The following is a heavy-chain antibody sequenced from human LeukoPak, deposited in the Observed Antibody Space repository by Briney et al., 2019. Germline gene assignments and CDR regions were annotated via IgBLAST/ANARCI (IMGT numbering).Heavy chain of an antibody. CDR3: ARGFDDILTGYYFFDY. V-gene: IGHV4-34*01. J-gene: IGHJ4*02. D-gene: IGHD3-9*01. CDR1: GGSFSGYY. CDR2: INHSGST. Sequence: NSSETLSLTCAVYGGSFSGYYWSWIRQPPGKGLEWIGEINHSGSTNYNPSLKSRVTISVDTSKNQFSLKLSSVTAADTAVYYCARGFDDILTGYYFFDYWGQGTLVTVSS.